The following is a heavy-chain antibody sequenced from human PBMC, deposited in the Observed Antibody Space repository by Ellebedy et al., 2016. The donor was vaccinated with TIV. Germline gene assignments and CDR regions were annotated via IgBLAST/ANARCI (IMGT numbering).Heavy chain of an antibody. D-gene: IGHD1-26*01. CDR3: ARHVGWELPYFDY. CDR1: GDFIRSYY. Sequence: MPSETLSLTCTVSGDFIRSYYWGWIRQPPRKGLEWIGYISYSGSTSYNPSLKSRVTISVDTSKNQFSLKLSSVTAADTAVYYCARHVGWELPYFDYWGQGTLVTVS. V-gene: IGHV4-59*08. J-gene: IGHJ4*02. CDR2: ISYSGST.